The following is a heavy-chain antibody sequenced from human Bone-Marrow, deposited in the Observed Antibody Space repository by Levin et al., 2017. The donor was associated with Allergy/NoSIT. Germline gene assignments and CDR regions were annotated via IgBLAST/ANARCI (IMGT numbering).Heavy chain of an antibody. D-gene: IGHD3-22*01. J-gene: IGHJ4*02. Sequence: SETLSLTCAVYGGSFSGYYWSWIRQPPGKGLEWIGEINHSGSTNYNPSLKSRVTISVDTSKNQFSLKLSSVTAADTAVYYCARGQGYDSSGFWGSFDYWGQGTLVTVSS. V-gene: IGHV4-34*01. CDR1: GGSFSGYY. CDR2: INHSGST. CDR3: ARGQGYDSSGFWGSFDY.